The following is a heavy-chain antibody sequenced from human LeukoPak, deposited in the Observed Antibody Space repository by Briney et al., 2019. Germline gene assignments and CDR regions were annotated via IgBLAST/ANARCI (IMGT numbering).Heavy chain of an antibody. J-gene: IGHJ4*02. Sequence: GGSLRLSCAASGFTFSSYAMSWVRQAPGKGLEWVSVIYSGGSTYYADSVKGRFTISRDNSKNTLNLQMNSLRAEDAAVYYCARGYSSDNWGQGTLVTVSS. CDR2: IYSGGST. CDR3: ARGYSSDN. V-gene: IGHV3-66*01. D-gene: IGHD2-21*01. CDR1: GFTFSSYA.